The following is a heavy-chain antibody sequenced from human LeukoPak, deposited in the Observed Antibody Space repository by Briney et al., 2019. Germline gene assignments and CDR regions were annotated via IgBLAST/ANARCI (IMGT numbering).Heavy chain of an antibody. D-gene: IGHD3-16*02. J-gene: IGHJ4*02. CDR2: IKQDGSEK. Sequence: GGSLRLSCAASGFTFSSYWMSWVRQTPGKGLEWVANIKQDGSEKNYVDSVKGRFTIFRDNAKNSLYLQMNSLRAEDSAVYYCARVEGYDYVWGSYRYFDYWGQGTLVTVSS. V-gene: IGHV3-7*01. CDR1: GFTFSSYW. CDR3: ARVEGYDYVWGSYRYFDY.